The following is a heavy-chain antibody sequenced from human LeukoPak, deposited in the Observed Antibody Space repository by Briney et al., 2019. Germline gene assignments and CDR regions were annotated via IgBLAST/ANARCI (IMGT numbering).Heavy chain of an antibody. J-gene: IGHJ4*02. Sequence: GGSMTPSRAVYASASTAFAMKWVRPAHESVLEWLSYIGPGPSRTYYADSVRGRFVISRDDAKNSLYLQMSSLRAEDTAVYYCARDYVTMAPDYGGPGTLVTVSS. CDR1: ASASTAFA. V-gene: IGHV3-21*01. CDR2: IGPGPSRT. D-gene: IGHD3-10*02. CDR3: ARDYVTMAPDY.